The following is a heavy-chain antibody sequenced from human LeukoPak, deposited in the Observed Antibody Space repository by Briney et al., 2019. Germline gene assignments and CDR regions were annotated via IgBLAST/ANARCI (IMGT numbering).Heavy chain of an antibody. CDR1: VFTFSSYA. CDR2: ISGSGGST. V-gene: IGHV3-23*01. D-gene: IGHD2-21*01. J-gene: IGHJ4*02. Sequence: PGGSLRLSCAASVFTFSSYAMRWVRQAPGKGLEWVSAISGSGGSTYYADSVKGRFTISRDNSKNTLYLQMNSLRAEDTAVYYCAKFLPTHIVVANYYFDYWGQGTLVTVSS. CDR3: AKFLPTHIVVANYYFDY.